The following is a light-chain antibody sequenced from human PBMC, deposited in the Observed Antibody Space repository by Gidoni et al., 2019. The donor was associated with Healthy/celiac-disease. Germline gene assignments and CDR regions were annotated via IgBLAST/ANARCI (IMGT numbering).Light chain of an antibody. CDR2: KAS. V-gene: IGKV1-5*03. CDR3: QQYNSYSKWT. Sequence: DIQLTQSPSTLSASVGDRVTITCRASQSISSWFAWYQQKPGKAPKLLIYKASSLESGVPSRFSGSGSGTEFTLTISSLQPDYFATYYCQQYNSYSKWTFXQXTKVEIK. CDR1: QSISSW. J-gene: IGKJ1*01.